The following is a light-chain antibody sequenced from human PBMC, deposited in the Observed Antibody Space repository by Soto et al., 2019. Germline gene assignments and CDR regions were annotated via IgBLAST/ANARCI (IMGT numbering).Light chain of an antibody. CDR3: QQYGSSPALT. J-gene: IGKJ4*01. CDR1: QSVSSSY. V-gene: IGKV3-20*01. CDR2: VAS. Sequence: EIVLTQSPGTLSLSPGERATLSCRASQSVSSSYLAWYQQKPGQAPRLLIYVASSRATGIPDRFSGSGSGTAFTLTISRLEPEDVAVYYCQQYGSSPALTFGGGTKVEIK.